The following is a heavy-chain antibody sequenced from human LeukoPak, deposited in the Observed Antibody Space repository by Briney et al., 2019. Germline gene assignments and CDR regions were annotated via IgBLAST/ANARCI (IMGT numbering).Heavy chain of an antibody. J-gene: IGHJ3*02. Sequence: PSQTLSLTCAISGDSVSSNSAAWNWIRQSPSRGLEWLGRTYYRSKWYNDYAVSVKSRITINPDTSKNQFSLQLNSVTPEDTAVYYCARGIKYYDYVWGSYPRAARAFDIWGQGTMVTVSS. CDR3: ARGIKYYDYVWGSYPRAARAFDI. D-gene: IGHD3-16*02. V-gene: IGHV6-1*01. CDR2: TYYRSKWYN. CDR1: GDSVSSNSAA.